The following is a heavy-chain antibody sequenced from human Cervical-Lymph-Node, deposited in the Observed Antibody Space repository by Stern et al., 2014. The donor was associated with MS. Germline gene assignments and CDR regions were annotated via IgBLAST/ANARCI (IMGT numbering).Heavy chain of an antibody. J-gene: IGHJ6*02. CDR1: GYNFGDYW. Sequence: EVQLVESGAEVKKPGESLKISCKGSGYNFGDYWIGWVRQKPGKGLEWVGPCVPACSDSRYSPSFEVQVTISADESISTAFLQSSSLKASDTGIYYCARHQPAATFAMDVWGQGTTVIVSS. D-gene: IGHD2-2*01. CDR3: ARHQPAATFAMDV. CDR2: CVPACSDS. V-gene: IGHV5-51*01.